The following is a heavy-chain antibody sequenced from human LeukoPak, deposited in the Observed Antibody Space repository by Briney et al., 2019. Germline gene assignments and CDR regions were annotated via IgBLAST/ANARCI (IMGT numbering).Heavy chain of an antibody. CDR3: ARDRYYYDSSGYYYFDY. V-gene: IGHV4-4*07. CDR2: IYTSGST. Sequence: SETLSLACTVSGGSISSYYWSWIRQPAGKGLEWIGRIYTSGSTNYNPSLKSRVTMSVDTSKNQFSLKLSSVTAADTAVYYCARDRYYYDSSGYYYFDYWGQGTLVTVSS. J-gene: IGHJ4*02. D-gene: IGHD3-22*01. CDR1: GGSISSYY.